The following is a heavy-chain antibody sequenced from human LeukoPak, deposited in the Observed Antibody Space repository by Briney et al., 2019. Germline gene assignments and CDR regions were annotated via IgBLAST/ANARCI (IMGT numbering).Heavy chain of an antibody. J-gene: IGHJ4*02. CDR1: GFTFSSYA. Sequence: AGGSLRLSCLASGFTFSSYAMTWVRQAPGEGLEWVSAISGDGTYTYHADSVKGRFTFSRDNSRNSLYLQMNGLRAEDTAVYYCARDRYYDSSGPLDYWGQGTLVTVSS. V-gene: IGHV3-23*01. CDR3: ARDRYYDSSGPLDY. CDR2: ISGDGTYT. D-gene: IGHD3-22*01.